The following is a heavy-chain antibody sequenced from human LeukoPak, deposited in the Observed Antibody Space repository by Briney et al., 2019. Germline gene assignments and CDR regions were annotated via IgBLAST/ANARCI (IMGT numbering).Heavy chain of an antibody. CDR2: IYYSGSP. Sequence: SETLSLTCTVSGGSISSSSYYWGWIRQPPGKGLEWIGSIYYSGSPYYNPSLKSRITMSVDTSKNQFSLKLSSVTAADTAVYYCARDSWRAVPAAIPSEYYFDYWGQGTLVTVSS. D-gene: IGHD2-2*01. CDR1: GGSISSSSYY. J-gene: IGHJ4*02. CDR3: ARDSWRAVPAAIPSEYYFDY. V-gene: IGHV4-39*07.